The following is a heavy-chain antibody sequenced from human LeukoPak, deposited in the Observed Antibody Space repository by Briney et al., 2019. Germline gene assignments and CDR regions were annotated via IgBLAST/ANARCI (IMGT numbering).Heavy chain of an antibody. CDR2: IWYDGTNK. Sequence: GGSLRLSCAASGFTFKNYGMHWVRQAPGKGLEWVAFIWYDGTNKDYADSVKGRFTISRDSSKSTLYLQMDSLTAEDTAVYYCAKVRGYSSGWTDYWGQGTLITVSS. CDR1: GFTFKNYG. J-gene: IGHJ4*02. CDR3: AKVRGYSSGWTDY. V-gene: IGHV3-30*02. D-gene: IGHD2-15*01.